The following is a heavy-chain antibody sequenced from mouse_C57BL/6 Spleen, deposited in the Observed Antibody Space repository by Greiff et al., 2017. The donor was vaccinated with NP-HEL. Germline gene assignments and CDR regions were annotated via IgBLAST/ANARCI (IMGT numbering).Heavy chain of an antibody. CDR2: ISSGGDYI. Sequence: EVQLQESGEGLVKPGGSLKLSCAASGFTFSSYAMSWVRQTPEKRLEWVAYISSGGDYIYYADTVKGRFTISRDNARNTLYLQMSSLKSEDTAMYYCTRDGGYYGLYYFDYWGQGTTLTVSS. V-gene: IGHV5-9-1*02. CDR3: TRDGGYYGLYYFDY. D-gene: IGHD1-1*01. J-gene: IGHJ2*01. CDR1: GFTFSSYA.